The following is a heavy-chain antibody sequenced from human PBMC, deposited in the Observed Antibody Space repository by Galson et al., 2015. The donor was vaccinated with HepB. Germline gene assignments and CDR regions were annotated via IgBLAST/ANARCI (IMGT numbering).Heavy chain of an antibody. CDR3: ARGSTGSGYSVFNPGYYYYYMDV. J-gene: IGHJ6*03. D-gene: IGHD3-3*01. V-gene: IGHV1-69*13. CDR2: IIPIFGTA. CDR1: GGTFSSYA. Sequence: SVKVSCKASGGTFSSYAISWVRQAPGQGLEWMGGIIPIFGTANYAQKFQGRVTITADESTSTAYMELSTLRSEDTAVYYCARGSTGSGYSVFNPGYYYYYMDVWGKGTTVTVSS.